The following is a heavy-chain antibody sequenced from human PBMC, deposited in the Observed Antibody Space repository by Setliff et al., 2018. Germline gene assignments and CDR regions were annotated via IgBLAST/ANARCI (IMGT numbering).Heavy chain of an antibody. CDR1: GYTFTTYA. CDR3: ARDGGNGVDY. V-gene: IGHV7-4-1*02. J-gene: IGHJ4*02. Sequence: ASVKVSCKASGYTFTTYAMGWMRQAPGQGLEWMGWINTNTGNPSYAQGFTGRFVFSLDTSVSTAYLQISSLKAEDTAVYYCARDGGNGVDYWGQGTLVTVSS. D-gene: IGHD3-16*01. CDR2: INTNTGNP.